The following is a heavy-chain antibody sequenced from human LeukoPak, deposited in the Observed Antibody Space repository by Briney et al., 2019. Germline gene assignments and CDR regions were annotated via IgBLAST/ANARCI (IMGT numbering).Heavy chain of an antibody. J-gene: IGHJ4*02. CDR1: VYTVIAYY. CDR3: ARRSYDSSAHIDF. D-gene: IGHD3-22*01. CDR2: IDPKSYDT. V-gene: IGHV1-2*02. Sequence: ASVKVSCKASVYTVIAYYMHWVRRAPGQGLEWVGWIDPKSYDTNYAQNFQGRVTMTRDTCISTAYMELSRLRFDDTAVYYCARRSYDSSAHIDFWGQGTLVAVSS.